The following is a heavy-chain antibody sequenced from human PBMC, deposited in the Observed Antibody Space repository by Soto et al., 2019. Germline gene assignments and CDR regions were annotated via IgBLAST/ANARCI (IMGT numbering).Heavy chain of an antibody. J-gene: IGHJ6*02. CDR2: IYYSGST. V-gene: IGHV4-39*01. CDR1: GGSISSRSYY. Sequence: SETLSLTCTVSGGSISSRSYYWGWIRQPPGKGLEWIGSIYYSGSTYYNPSLKSRVTMFVDTSKNQFSLKLSSVTDADTAVYYCARSARSCTSTTCYPLYYGLDVWGQGTTVS. D-gene: IGHD2-2*01. CDR3: ARSARSCTSTTCYPLYYGLDV.